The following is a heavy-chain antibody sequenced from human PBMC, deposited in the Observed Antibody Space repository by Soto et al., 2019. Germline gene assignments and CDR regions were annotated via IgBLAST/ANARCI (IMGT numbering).Heavy chain of an antibody. CDR3: TREAGPRNYSDDGGYFFDS. J-gene: IGHJ4*02. Sequence: ASVKVSCKSSGYTFSYYYMHWVRQAPGQGLEWMGLIDPSGNSVSSGQDFQDRLTMIRDTSTNTVYMELRSLRSEDTAVYYCTREAGPRNYSDDGGYFFDSWGQGTPATVSS. D-gene: IGHD3-22*01. CDR2: IDPSGNSV. CDR1: GYTFSYYY. V-gene: IGHV1-46*01.